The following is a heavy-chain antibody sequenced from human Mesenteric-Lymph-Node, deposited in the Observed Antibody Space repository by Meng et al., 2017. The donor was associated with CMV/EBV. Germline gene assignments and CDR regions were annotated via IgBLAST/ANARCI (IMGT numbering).Heavy chain of an antibody. V-gene: IGHV3-30*04. CDR1: EFTFSSYA. Sequence: SWAASEFTFSSYAMHWVRQAPGKGLEWVAVISYDGSNKYYADSVKGRFTISRDNSKNTLYLQMNSLRAKDTAVYYCARDWRLLGFDYWGQGTLVTVSS. CDR2: ISYDGSNK. CDR3: ARDWRLLGFDY. J-gene: IGHJ4*02. D-gene: IGHD3-22*01.